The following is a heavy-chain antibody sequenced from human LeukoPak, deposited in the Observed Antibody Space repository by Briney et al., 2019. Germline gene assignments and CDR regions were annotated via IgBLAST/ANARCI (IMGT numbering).Heavy chain of an antibody. CDR1: GFTFSDYY. CDR2: ISGTGAST. J-gene: IGHJ4*02. CDR3: AKRRDYFDH. V-gene: IGHV3-11*01. Sequence: GGSLRLSCAASGFTFSDYYMSWIRQAPGKGLEWLSYISGTGASTYYADSVRGRFTISRDNSQSSLYLQMNSLTTEDTAMYYCAKRRDYFDHWGQGALVTVSS.